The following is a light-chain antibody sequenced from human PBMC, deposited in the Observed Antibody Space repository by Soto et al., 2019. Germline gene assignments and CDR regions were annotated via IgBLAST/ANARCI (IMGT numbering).Light chain of an antibody. CDR2: KTS. Sequence: IQITQSPSTLSASLGDRVTITCRASQSISTWLAWYQQKPGKAPNLLIYKTSSLESGVPPRFSGSGSGTEFTLTISSLQPDDFATYYCQQYHSYSWTFGQGTKVDIK. CDR1: QSISTW. J-gene: IGKJ1*01. V-gene: IGKV1-5*03. CDR3: QQYHSYSWT.